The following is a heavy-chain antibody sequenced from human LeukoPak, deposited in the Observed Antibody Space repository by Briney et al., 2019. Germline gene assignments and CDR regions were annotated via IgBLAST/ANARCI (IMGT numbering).Heavy chain of an antibody. V-gene: IGHV3-11*01. J-gene: IGHJ6*03. D-gene: IGHD5-18*01. CDR2: ISSSGSTI. CDR1: GFTFSDYY. CDR3: VKDPAMVFDYYYYYMDV. Sequence: GGSLRLSCAASGFTFSDYYMSWIRQAPGKGLEWVSYISSSGSTIYYADSVKGRFTISRDNSKNTLYLQMNSLRAEDTAVYYCVKDPAMVFDYYYYYMDVWGKGTTVTISS.